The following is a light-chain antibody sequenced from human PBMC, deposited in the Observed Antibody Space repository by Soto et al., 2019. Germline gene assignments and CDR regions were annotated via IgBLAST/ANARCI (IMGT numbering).Light chain of an antibody. CDR2: DAS. CDR3: QQRSNWPPRIT. CDR1: QSVSSY. Sequence: EIELTQSPATLSLSPGERATISCRASQSVSSYLAWYQQKPGQAPRLLIYDASNRATGIPARFSGSGSGTDFTLTIISLEPEDFAVYYCQQRSNWPPRITFGQGTRLEIK. V-gene: IGKV3-11*01. J-gene: IGKJ5*01.